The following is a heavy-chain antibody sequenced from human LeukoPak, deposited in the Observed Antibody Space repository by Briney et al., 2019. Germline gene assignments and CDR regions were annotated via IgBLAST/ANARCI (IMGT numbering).Heavy chain of an antibody. V-gene: IGHV3-30*18. CDR2: ISYDGSNK. CDR3: SKASTVTISEGY. D-gene: IGHD4-17*01. J-gene: IGHJ4*02. CDR1: GFTFSRYR. Sequence: GGSPRLSCAASGFTFSRYRMHWGRQAPGKGLDWVALISYDGSNKYYADSVEGRVTISTDNSKNTLYLQMNSVRAEDTAVYYCSKASTVTISEGYWGQGTLVTVSS.